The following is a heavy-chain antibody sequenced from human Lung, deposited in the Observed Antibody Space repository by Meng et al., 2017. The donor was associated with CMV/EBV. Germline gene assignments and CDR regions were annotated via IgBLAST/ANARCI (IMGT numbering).Heavy chain of an antibody. Sequence: SCKGSAYTFSTYWLGWVRQLPGRGLEWMGLIYPADSNTTYSPSFRGHVTISADKSISTAYLQWIGLRASDTAIYYCARKRGYFFDYWAHGTPVTVSS. CDR1: AYTFSTYW. V-gene: IGHV5-51*01. D-gene: IGHD5-18*01. J-gene: IGHJ4*03. CDR2: IYPADSNT. CDR3: ARKRGYFFDY.